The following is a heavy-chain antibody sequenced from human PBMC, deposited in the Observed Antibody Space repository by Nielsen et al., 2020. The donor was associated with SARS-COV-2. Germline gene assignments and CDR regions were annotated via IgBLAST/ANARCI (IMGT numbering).Heavy chain of an antibody. J-gene: IGHJ6*02. V-gene: IGHV3-7*01. D-gene: IGHD2-21*02. CDR3: TSGYCGGDCSTGDYYFGMDV. Sequence: GESLKISCAASGFTFSSLWMSWVRQVPGKGLEWVADIKPDGSEKVYVDSVKGRFTISRDNAKNSMSLQMDSLRADDTAIYYCTSGYCGGDCSTGDYYFGMDVWGQGTTVTVSS. CDR2: IKPDGSEK. CDR1: GFTFSSLW.